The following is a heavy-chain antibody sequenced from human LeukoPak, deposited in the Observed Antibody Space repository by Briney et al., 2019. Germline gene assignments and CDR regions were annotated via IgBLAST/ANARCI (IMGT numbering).Heavy chain of an antibody. CDR3: AKGGCSGGSCYAIGTYYFDY. V-gene: IGHV3-23*01. CDR2: ISGSGGST. Sequence: TGGSLRLSCAASGFTFSSYALSWVRQAPGKGLEWVSAISGSGGSTYYADSVKGRFTISRDNSKNTLYLQMNSLRAEDTAVYYCAKGGCSGGSCYAIGTYYFDYWGQGTLVTVSP. CDR1: GFTFSSYA. J-gene: IGHJ4*02. D-gene: IGHD2-15*01.